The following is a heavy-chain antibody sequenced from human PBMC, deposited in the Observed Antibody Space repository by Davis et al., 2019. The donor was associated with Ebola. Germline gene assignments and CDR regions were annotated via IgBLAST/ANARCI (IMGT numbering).Heavy chain of an antibody. CDR3: ARGDGVERLDY. CDR1: GGSISSSSYY. V-gene: IGHV4-61*01. CDR2: IYYSGST. J-gene: IGHJ4*02. D-gene: IGHD1-1*01. Sequence: PGGSLRPSCTVSGGSISSSSYYWCWIRQPPGKGLEWIGYIYYSGSTNYNPSLKSRVTISVDTSKNQFSLKLSSVTAADTAVYYCARGDGVERLDYWGQGTLVTVSS.